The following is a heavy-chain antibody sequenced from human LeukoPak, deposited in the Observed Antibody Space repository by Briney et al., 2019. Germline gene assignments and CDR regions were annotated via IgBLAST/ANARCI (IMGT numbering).Heavy chain of an antibody. Sequence: PSETLSLTCTVSGDSISSSIFYWGWIRPPPGTGLEWIGNIYHSGNTYYNPSLKSRVTISVDTSKNQFSLKLTSVTAADTAVYYCARQSLIVQVPAARALLDYWGQGTLVTVPS. CDR3: ARQSLIVQVPAARALLDY. CDR1: GDSISSSIFY. J-gene: IGHJ4*02. V-gene: IGHV4-39*01. CDR2: IYHSGNT. D-gene: IGHD2-2*01.